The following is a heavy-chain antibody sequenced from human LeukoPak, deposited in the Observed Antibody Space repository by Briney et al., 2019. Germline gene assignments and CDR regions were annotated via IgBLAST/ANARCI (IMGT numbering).Heavy chain of an antibody. CDR3: ARDGVGPTGWANDY. CDR2: INPNSGGT. V-gene: IGHV1-2*02. J-gene: IGHJ4*02. Sequence: ASVKVSCKASGYTFTCYYMHWVRQAPGQGLEWMGWINPNSGGTNYAQKFQGRVTMTRDTSISTDYMELRRLRSDDTAVYYCARDGVGPTGWANDYWGQGTLVTVSS. CDR1: GYTFTCYY. D-gene: IGHD1-26*01.